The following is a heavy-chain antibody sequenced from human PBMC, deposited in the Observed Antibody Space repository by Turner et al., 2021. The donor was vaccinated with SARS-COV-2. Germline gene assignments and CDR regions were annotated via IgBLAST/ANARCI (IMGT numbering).Heavy chain of an antibody. D-gene: IGHD6-13*01. V-gene: IGHV3-33*03. Sequence: QVQLVESGGGVVLPGRSLRLSCASSRFSFSSHAMHWVRQGPGKGLEWVAVIWYDGSQKYHAASVRGRFTISRDNSRNTLYLQMDSLRVEDTGVYYCARHGAANGNYYYHGLDGWGRGTTVTVSS. J-gene: IGHJ6*02. CDR3: ARHGAANGNYYYHGLDG. CDR1: RFSFSSHA. CDR2: IWYDGSQK.